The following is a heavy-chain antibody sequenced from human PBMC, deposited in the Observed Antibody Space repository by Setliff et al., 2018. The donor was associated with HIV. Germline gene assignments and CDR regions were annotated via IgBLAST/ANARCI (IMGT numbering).Heavy chain of an antibody. CDR3: AKGHYSSGDSKQNGFDM. V-gene: IGHV3-23*01. CDR1: GFTFSNYA. CDR2: ISGSGGLT. J-gene: IGHJ3*02. D-gene: IGHD3-22*01. Sequence: GGSLRLSCAASGFTFSNYAMNWVRQAPGKGLEWVPTISGSGGLTFYADSGKGRFTISRDNSKNTLYLQMNSLRAEDTVVYYCAKGHYSSGDSKQNGFDMWGQGTMVTVSS.